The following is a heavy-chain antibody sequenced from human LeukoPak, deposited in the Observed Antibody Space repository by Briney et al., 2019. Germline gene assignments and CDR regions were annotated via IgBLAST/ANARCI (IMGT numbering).Heavy chain of an antibody. D-gene: IGHD3-22*01. CDR2: VYRSGST. CDR3: ARNDSSGYFDY. Sequence: KPSETLSLTCAVSDYSISSGDYWGWIRQPPGKGLEWIGSVYRSGSTHYSPSLKSRVTISVDTSKNQFSLKLSSVTAADTAVYYCARNDSSGYFDYWGQGTLVTVSS. J-gene: IGHJ4*02. CDR1: DYSISSGDY. V-gene: IGHV4-38-2*01.